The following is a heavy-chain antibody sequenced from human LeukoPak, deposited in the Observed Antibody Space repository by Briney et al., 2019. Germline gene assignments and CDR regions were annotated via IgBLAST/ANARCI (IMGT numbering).Heavy chain of an antibody. Sequence: GGSLRLSCAASGFTFSSYAMSWARQAPGKGLEWVSAISGSGGSTYYADSVKGRFTISRDNSKNTLYLQMNSLRAEDTAVYYCAKDRADFWSGRDAFDIWGQGTMVTVSS. J-gene: IGHJ3*02. D-gene: IGHD3-3*01. V-gene: IGHV3-23*01. CDR3: AKDRADFWSGRDAFDI. CDR1: GFTFSSYA. CDR2: ISGSGGST.